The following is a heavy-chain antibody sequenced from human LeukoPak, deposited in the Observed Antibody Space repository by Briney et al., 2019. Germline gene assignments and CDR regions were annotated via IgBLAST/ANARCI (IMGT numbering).Heavy chain of an antibody. V-gene: IGHV5-51*01. CDR2: IYPDDSDT. CDR3: ARSRDSSGYYYLI. CDR1: GYTFTNYW. D-gene: IGHD3-22*01. Sequence: GESLQISCEASGYTFTNYWIGWVRQMPGKGLEWMGIIYPDDSDTKYSPSFQGQVTISADKSISTAYLQWSSLKAADTAMYYCARSRDSSGYYYLIWGQGTLVTVSS. J-gene: IGHJ4*02.